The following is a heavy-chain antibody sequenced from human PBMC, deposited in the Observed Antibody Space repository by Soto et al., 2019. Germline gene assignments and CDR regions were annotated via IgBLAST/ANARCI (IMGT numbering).Heavy chain of an antibody. V-gene: IGHV4-31*03. J-gene: IGHJ5*02. CDR3: XRSGVTGIVIPSHWFDP. D-gene: IGHD2-21*02. CDR1: GDSIGGVGY. Sequence: SETLSLTCTVSGDSIGGVGYWSWIRQFPGRGLEWIGCISSSGSTYYNPALNNRISLSLDTSQNQFSLKLLSVTAADTAIYYCXRSGVTGIVIPSHWFDPWGQGTLVTVSS. CDR2: ISSSGST.